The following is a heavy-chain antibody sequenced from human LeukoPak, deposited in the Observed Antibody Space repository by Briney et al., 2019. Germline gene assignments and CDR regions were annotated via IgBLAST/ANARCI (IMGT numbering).Heavy chain of an antibody. J-gene: IGHJ4*02. Sequence: PSETLSLTCAVYGGSFSGYYWSWIRQPPGKGLEWIGEINHSGGTNYNPSLNSRVTISVDTSKNQFSLKLSSVTAADTAVYYCARGLGSSSGYSLDYWGQGTLVTVSS. CDR3: ARGLGSSSGYSLDY. V-gene: IGHV4-34*01. CDR2: INHSGGT. D-gene: IGHD3-22*01. CDR1: GGSFSGYY.